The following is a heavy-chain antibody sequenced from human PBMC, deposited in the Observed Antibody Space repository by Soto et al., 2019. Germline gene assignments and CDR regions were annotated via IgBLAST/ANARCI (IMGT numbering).Heavy chain of an antibody. J-gene: IGHJ6*02. D-gene: IGHD1-7*01. CDR1: GFSLSTSGMC. CDR3: XRIPAGTTAYYYYGMDV. V-gene: IGHV2-70*01. Sequence: GPTLVNPTQTLTLTCTFSGFSLSTSGMCVSWIRQPPGKALEWLALIDWDDDKYYSTSLKTRLTISKDASKNQVVLTMTNMDPVDTATYYCXRIPAGTTAYYYYGMDVWGQGTTVTVSS. CDR2: IDWDDDK.